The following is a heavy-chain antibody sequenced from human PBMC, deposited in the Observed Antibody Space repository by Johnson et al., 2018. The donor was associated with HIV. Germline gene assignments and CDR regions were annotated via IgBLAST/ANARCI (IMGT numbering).Heavy chain of an antibody. CDR3: ANFGGRDTAMVAIGFDI. Sequence: GFLRLSCAASGFTFSTYWMTWVRQAPGKGLEWVAPGKGLEWVASIKEDGSEKYYVDSLKGRFTISRDNAKNSLYLQMNSRRAEATAVYYCANFGGRDTAMVAIGFDIWGQGTMLTVSS. V-gene: IGHV3-7*03. J-gene: IGHJ3*02. CDR1: GFTFSTYW. D-gene: IGHD5-18*01. CDR2: IKEDGSEK.